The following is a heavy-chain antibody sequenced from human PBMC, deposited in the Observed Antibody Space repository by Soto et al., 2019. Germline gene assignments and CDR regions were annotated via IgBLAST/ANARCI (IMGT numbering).Heavy chain of an antibody. D-gene: IGHD2-2*01. V-gene: IGHV3-30-3*01. Sequence: GGSLRLSCAASGFTFSIYAMHWVRQAPGKGLEWVAVISYDGSNKYYADSVKGRFTISRDNSKNTLYLQMNSLRAEDTAVYYCARVLTSSRPSYYYNGMDVWGQGTTVTVSS. CDR3: ARVLTSSRPSYYYNGMDV. CDR2: ISYDGSNK. CDR1: GFTFSIYA. J-gene: IGHJ6*02.